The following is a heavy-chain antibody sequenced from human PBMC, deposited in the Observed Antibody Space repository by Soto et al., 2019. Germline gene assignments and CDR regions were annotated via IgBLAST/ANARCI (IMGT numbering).Heavy chain of an antibody. CDR2: IWSDGSDK. D-gene: IGHD2-15*01. J-gene: IGHJ3*02. CDR3: ARRVAQRDAFDM. V-gene: IGHV3-33*01. Sequence: QVQLVESGGGVVQPGRSLRLSCAASGFTFSSYGMHWVRQAPGKGLEWVAGIWSDGSDKYYADSVKGRFTISRDNSKNKLYLQKNSLGDECTAVYYGARRVAQRDAFDMWGQGTVVTVSS. CDR1: GFTFSSYG.